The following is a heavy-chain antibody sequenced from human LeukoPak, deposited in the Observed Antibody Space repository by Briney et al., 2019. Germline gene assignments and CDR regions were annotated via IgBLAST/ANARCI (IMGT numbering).Heavy chain of an antibody. V-gene: IGHV3-7*01. CDR3: ARVMGRYYYYMDV. CDR1: GFTFSSYW. D-gene: IGHD2-15*01. Sequence: PGGSLRLACAASGFTFSSYWMSWVHQAPGKGLEWVANIKQDGSEKYYVDSVKGRFTISRDYAKSSLYLQMSSLRAEDTAVYYCARVMGRYYYYMDVWGKGTTVTVSS. J-gene: IGHJ6*03. CDR2: IKQDGSEK.